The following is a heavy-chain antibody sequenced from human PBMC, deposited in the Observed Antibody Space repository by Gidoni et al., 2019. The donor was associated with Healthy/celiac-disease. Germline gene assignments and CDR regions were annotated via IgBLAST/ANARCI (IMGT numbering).Heavy chain of an antibody. V-gene: IGHV3-7*01. J-gene: IGHJ1*01. CDR2: IKQDGSEK. Sequence: EVQLVESGGGLVQPGGSLRLSCAASGFTFSTHWMSWVRQAPGKGLEWVANIKQDGSEKYYVDSVKGRFTISRDNAKNSLYLQMNSLRAEDTAVYYCAREGSSGIAVVGYYFQHWGQGTLVTVSS. CDR3: AREGSSGIAVVGYYFQH. D-gene: IGHD6-19*01. CDR1: GFTFSTHW.